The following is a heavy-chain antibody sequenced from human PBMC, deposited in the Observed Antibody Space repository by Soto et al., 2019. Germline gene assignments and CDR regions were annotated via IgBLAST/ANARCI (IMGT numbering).Heavy chain of an antibody. Sequence: QVQLQESGPGLLRPSQTLSLTCTVSGDSIDSGDHSWSWIRQAPGKGREWIGYIYYTGSTYSSPPLRDRVSISVDTSKNRFSLNLASVRAADTAVYHCARVSGSLVRGILVPWGQGTLVTVSS. V-gene: IGHV4-30-4*01. J-gene: IGHJ5*02. CDR3: ARVSGSLVRGILVP. CDR1: GDSIDSGDHS. D-gene: IGHD3-10*01. CDR2: IYYTGST.